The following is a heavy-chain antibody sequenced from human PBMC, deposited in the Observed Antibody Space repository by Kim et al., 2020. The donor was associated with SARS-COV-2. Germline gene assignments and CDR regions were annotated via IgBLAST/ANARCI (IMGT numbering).Heavy chain of an antibody. D-gene: IGHD3-3*01. V-gene: IGHV1-18*04. CDR1: GYTFTSYG. CDR2: ISAYNGNT. J-gene: IGHJ3*02. Sequence: ASVKVSCKASGYTFTSYGISWVRQAPGQGLEWMGWISAYNGNTNYAQKLQGRVTMTTDTSTSTAYMELRSLRSDDTAVYYCARWGYDFWSGYYTGGAFDIWGQGTMVTVSS. CDR3: ARWGYDFWSGYYTGGAFDI.